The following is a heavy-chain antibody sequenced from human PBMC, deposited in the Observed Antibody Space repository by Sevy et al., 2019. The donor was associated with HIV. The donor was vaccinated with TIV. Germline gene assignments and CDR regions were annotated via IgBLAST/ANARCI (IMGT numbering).Heavy chain of an antibody. V-gene: IGHV3-7*03. CDR1: GFTFSSYW. J-gene: IGHJ4*02. D-gene: IGHD6-19*01. CDR3: AKDEESAVAGTGFDY. Sequence: GGSLRLSCAASGFTFSSYWMSWVRQAPGKGLEWVANIKQDGSEKYYVDSVKGRFTISRDNAKNSLYLQMNSLRAEDTAVYYCAKDEESAVAGTGFDYWGQGTLVTVSS. CDR2: IKQDGSEK.